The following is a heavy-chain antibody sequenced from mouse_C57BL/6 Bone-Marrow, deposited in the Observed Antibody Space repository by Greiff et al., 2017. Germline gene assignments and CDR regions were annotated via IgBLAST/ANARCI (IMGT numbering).Heavy chain of an antibody. D-gene: IGHD1-1*01. J-gene: IGHJ4*01. CDR1: GYTFTSYW. V-gene: IGHV1-55*01. CDR3: AREGRVGYYGSRNVYYAMDY. CDR2: IYPGSGST. Sequence: VQLQQPGAELVKPGASVKMSCKASGYTFTSYWITWVKQRPGQGLEWIGDIYPGSGSTNYNEKFKSKATLTVDTSSSTAYMQLSSLTSEDSAVYYCAREGRVGYYGSRNVYYAMDYWGQGTSVTVSS.